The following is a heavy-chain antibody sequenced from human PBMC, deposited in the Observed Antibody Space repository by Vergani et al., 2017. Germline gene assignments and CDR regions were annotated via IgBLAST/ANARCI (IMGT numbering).Heavy chain of an antibody. CDR3: AREACSGGSCYYYMDV. D-gene: IGHD2-15*01. V-gene: IGHV4-59*01. J-gene: IGHJ6*03. CDR2: IYYSGST. CDR1: GGSISSYY. Sequence: QVQLQESGPGLVKPSETLSLTCTVSGGSISSYYWSWIRQPPGKGLEWIGYIYYSGSTNYNPSLKSRVTISVDTSKNQFSLKLSSVTAADTAVYYCAREACSGGSCYYYMDVWGKXP.